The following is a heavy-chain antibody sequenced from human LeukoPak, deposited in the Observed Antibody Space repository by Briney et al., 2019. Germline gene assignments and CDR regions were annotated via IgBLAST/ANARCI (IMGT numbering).Heavy chain of an antibody. D-gene: IGHD3-3*01. J-gene: IGHJ4*02. Sequence: GGSLRLSCAASGFTFSSYSMNWVRQAPGKGLEWVSYISSSSTIYYADSVEGRFTISRDNAKNSLYLQMNSLRDEDTAVYYCARTPFNYDFWSGYSYYFDYWGQGTLVTVSS. CDR1: GFTFSSYS. CDR3: ARTPFNYDFWSGYSYYFDY. CDR2: ISSSSTI. V-gene: IGHV3-48*02.